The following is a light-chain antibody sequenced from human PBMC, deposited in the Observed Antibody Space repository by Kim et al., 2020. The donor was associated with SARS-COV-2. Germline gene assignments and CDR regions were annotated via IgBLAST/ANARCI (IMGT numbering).Light chain of an antibody. CDR2: GNN. J-gene: IGLJ3*02. CDR1: SNNVCNEG. V-gene: IGLV10-54*01. Sequence: QTATLSCTGNSNNVCNEGAAWLQQHQGHPPKLLSYGNNNRPSGISERLSASRSGNTASLTITGLQPGDEADYYCSAWDSSLSAWVFGGGTQLTVL. CDR3: SAWDSSLSAWV.